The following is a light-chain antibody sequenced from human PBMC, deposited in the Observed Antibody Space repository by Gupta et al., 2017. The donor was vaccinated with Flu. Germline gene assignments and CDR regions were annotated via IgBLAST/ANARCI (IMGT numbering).Light chain of an antibody. V-gene: IGLV1-47*01. CDR1: TSNIANNY. CDR3: AAWDDSLSGRV. Sequence: VTISCSGSTSNIANNYVYGYQQFPGTAPKLLIYRNNQRPSGVPDRFSGSQSGASASLAISGLRSEDEADYYCAAWDDSLSGRVFGGGTKLTVL. CDR2: RNN. J-gene: IGLJ3*02.